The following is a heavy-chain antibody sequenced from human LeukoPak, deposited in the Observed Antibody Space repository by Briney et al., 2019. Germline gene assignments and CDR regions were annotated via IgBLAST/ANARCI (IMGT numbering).Heavy chain of an antibody. D-gene: IGHD3-22*01. CDR1: GGSISSGSYY. CDR3: ARLYDSSGPYYYYYMDV. J-gene: IGHJ6*03. CDR2: IYTSGST. V-gene: IGHV4-61*02. Sequence: SETLSLTCTVSGGSISSGSYYWSWVRQPAGKGLEWLGRIYTSGSTNYNPSLKSRVTISVDTSKNQFSLKLSSVTAADTAVYYCARLYDSSGPYYYYYMDVWGKGTTVTVSS.